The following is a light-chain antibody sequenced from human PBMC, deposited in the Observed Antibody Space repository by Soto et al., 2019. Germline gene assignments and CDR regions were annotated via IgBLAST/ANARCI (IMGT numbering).Light chain of an antibody. CDR2: DVS. CDR1: SSDVGGYNY. V-gene: IGLV2-14*01. CDR3: SSYTSSNTLYV. J-gene: IGLJ1*01. Sequence: QSALTQPASMSGTPGQSITISCTGTSSDVGGYNYVSWYQQHPGKAPKLMIYDVSNRPSGVSNRFSGSKSGNTASLTISGLQAEDEADYYCSSYTSSNTLYVFGTGTKLTVL.